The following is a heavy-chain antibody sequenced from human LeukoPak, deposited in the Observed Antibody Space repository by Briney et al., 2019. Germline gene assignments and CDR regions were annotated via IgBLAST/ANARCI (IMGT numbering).Heavy chain of an antibody. D-gene: IGHD5-12*01. Sequence: PGGSLRLSCVGSGFTISNYWMHWVRQAPGTGLVWVSRIHPDGSITTYADSVKGRSTISRDNAKNTLYLQMNSLRAEGTAVYYCAPQQTYSPYNWFDPWGQGTLVTVSS. CDR1: GFTISNYW. V-gene: IGHV3-74*03. CDR3: APQQTYSPYNWFDP. J-gene: IGHJ5*02. CDR2: IHPDGSIT.